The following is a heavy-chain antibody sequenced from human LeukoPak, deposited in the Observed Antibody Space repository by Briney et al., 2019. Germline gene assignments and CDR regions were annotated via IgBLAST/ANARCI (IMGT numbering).Heavy chain of an antibody. CDR1: GGSISSYY. CDR3: ARVRYSSGWYDGLDY. CDR2: IYYSGST. D-gene: IGHD6-19*01. V-gene: IGHV4-59*01. J-gene: IGHJ4*02. Sequence: SETLSLTCTVSGGSISSYYWNWIRQPPGKGLEWIGYIYYSGSTNYNPSLKSRVTISVDTSKNQFSLKLSSVTAADTAVYYCARVRYSSGWYDGLDYWGQDTLVTVSS.